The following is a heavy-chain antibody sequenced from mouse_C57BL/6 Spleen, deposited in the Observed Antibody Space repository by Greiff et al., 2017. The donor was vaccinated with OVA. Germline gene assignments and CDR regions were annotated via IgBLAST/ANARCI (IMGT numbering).Heavy chain of an antibody. CDR3: ARWLRYYFDY. V-gene: IGHV1-55*01. D-gene: IGHD1-1*01. J-gene: IGHJ2*01. CDR2: IYPGSGST. Sequence: QVQLQQPGAELVKPGASVQMSCKASGYTFTSYWITWVKQRPGHGLEWIGDIYPGSGSTNYNEKFKSKATLTVDTSSSTAYMQLSSLTSEDSAVYYCARWLRYYFDYWGQGTTLTVSS. CDR1: GYTFTSYW.